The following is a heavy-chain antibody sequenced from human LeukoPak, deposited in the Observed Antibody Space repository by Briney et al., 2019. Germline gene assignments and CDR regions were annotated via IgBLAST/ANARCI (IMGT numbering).Heavy chain of an antibody. CDR3: AREGGYCSGSSCYEDNWFDP. D-gene: IGHD2-15*01. Sequence: GGSLRLSCAASGFTFSSYSMNWVRQAPGKGLEWVSSISSSSSYIYYADSVKGRFTISRDNAKYSLYLQMNSLRAEDTAVYYCAREGGYCSGSSCYEDNWFDPWGQGTLVTVSS. CDR2: ISSSSSYI. V-gene: IGHV3-21*01. CDR1: GFTFSSYS. J-gene: IGHJ5*02.